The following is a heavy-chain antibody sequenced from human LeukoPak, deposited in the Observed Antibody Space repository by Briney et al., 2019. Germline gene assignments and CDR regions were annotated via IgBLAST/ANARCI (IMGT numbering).Heavy chain of an antibody. Sequence: PGGSLRLSCAASGFTFSSYWMRWVRQAPGKGLEWVAVISKDGSDKYYPGSVRGRFTISRDNSKNTIYLQMDSLRAEDTAIYYCARDYWWNYDYWGQGTLVTVSS. CDR1: GFTFSSYW. D-gene: IGHD1-7*01. CDR2: ISKDGSDK. J-gene: IGHJ4*02. CDR3: ARDYWWNYDY. V-gene: IGHV3-30-3*01.